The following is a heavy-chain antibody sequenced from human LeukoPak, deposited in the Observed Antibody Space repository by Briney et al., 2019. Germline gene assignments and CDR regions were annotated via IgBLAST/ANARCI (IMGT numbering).Heavy chain of an antibody. CDR2: INQDGSDK. CDR1: EFTFSTYW. D-gene: IGHD3-3*02. J-gene: IGHJ3*02. V-gene: IGHV3-7*01. Sequence: GGSLRLSCVASEFTFSTYWMSWVRQAPGKGLDWVANINQDGSDKYYVDSVKGRLTISRDNAKKSLYLQMNSLRVEDTAVYYCASDPFTISAYVAFNIWGQGTVVTVSS. CDR3: ASDPFTISAYVAFNI.